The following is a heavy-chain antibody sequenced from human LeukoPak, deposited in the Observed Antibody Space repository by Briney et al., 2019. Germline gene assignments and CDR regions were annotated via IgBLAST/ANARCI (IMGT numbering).Heavy chain of an antibody. Sequence: LPGGSLRLSCAASGFTFSSYAMRWVRQAPGKGLEWVAVISYDGSNKYYADSVKGRFTISRDNSKNTLYLQMNSLRAEDTAVYYCAREYPGYYFDYWGQGTLVTVSS. CDR3: AREYPGYYFDY. J-gene: IGHJ4*02. CDR2: ISYDGSNK. D-gene: IGHD2-2*01. CDR1: GFTFSSYA. V-gene: IGHV3-30*04.